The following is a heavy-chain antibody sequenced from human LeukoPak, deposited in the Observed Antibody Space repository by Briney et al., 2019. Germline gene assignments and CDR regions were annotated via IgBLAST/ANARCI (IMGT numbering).Heavy chain of an antibody. J-gene: IGHJ4*02. V-gene: IGHV4-59*12. CDR3: ARYHSGYDDY. CDR1: GDSISNYY. CDR2: IYYSGST. D-gene: IGHD5-12*01. Sequence: SETLSLTCTVSGDSISNYYWSWIRQPPGKGLEWIGYIYYSGSTNYNPSLKSRVTISVDTSKNQFSLKLSSVTAADTALYYCARYHSGYDDYWGQGILVTVSS.